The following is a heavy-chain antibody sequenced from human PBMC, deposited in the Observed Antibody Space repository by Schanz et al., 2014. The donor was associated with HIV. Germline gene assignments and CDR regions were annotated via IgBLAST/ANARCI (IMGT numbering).Heavy chain of an antibody. CDR3: ANSGYCTSGICYTRGDGMDV. CDR1: GFSFSSYG. Sequence: VQLVESGGGLEQPGGSLRLSCAASGFSFSSYGMHWVRQAPGKGLEWVAFISYDGSVKSYGDSVKGRFTVSRDNSKNTLFLQMNSLRAEDTAVYYCANSGYCTSGICYTRGDGMDVWGQGTTVTVSS. V-gene: IGHV3-30*18. J-gene: IGHJ6*02. CDR2: ISYDGSVK. D-gene: IGHD2-8*01.